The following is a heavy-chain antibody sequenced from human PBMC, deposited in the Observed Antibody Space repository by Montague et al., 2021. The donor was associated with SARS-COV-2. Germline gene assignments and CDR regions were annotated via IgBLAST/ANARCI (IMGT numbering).Heavy chain of an antibody. CDR2: ISWHSGTT. CDR3: VKDMARSGGYNGDAFDH. J-gene: IGHJ3*01. V-gene: IGHV3-9*01. Sequence: SLRLSCAASGFTFHDYVLHWVRQAPGKGLEWVSGISWHSGTTGYADSVKGRFTISRDNANRSLYLQMNSLRAEDTALYYCVKDMARSGGYNGDAFDHWGQGTMAIVSS. D-gene: IGHD6-19*01. CDR1: GFTFHDYV.